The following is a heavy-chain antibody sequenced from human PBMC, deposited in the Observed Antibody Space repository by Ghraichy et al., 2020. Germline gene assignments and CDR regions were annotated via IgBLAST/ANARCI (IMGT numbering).Heavy chain of an antibody. CDR3: AKTGVVERYFDY. V-gene: IGHV3-23*01. Sequence: LTCAASGFTFSSYAMSWVRQAPGKGLEWVSAISGSGGSTYYADSVKGRFTISRDNSKNTLYLQMNSLRAEDTAVYYCAKTGVVERYFDYWGQGTLVTVSS. CDR1: GFTFSSYA. D-gene: IGHD2-15*01. CDR2: ISGSGGST. J-gene: IGHJ4*02.